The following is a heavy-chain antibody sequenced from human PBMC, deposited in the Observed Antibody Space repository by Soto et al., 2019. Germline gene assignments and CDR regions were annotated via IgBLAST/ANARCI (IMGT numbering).Heavy chain of an antibody. CDR2: IYYSGST. J-gene: IGHJ6*02. CDR3: ARLYQLPDYYYYYGMDV. Sequence: SXTLSLTCTVSGGCVSSGSYYWGWIRQPPGKGPEWIGYIYYSGSTNYNPSLKSRVTISVDTSKNQFSLKLSSVTAADTAVYYCARLYQLPDYYYYYGMDVWGQGTTVTVSS. D-gene: IGHD2-2*01. CDR1: GGCVSSGSYY. V-gene: IGHV4-61*01.